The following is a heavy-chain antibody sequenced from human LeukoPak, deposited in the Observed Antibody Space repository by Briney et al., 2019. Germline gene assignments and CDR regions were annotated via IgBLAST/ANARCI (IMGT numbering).Heavy chain of an antibody. V-gene: IGHV3-7*01. Sequence: GGSLRLSYAAFGFTFNNYWMSWVRQAPGKGLEWVANINQDGSGKHYVDSVKGRFTISRDNAKNSLYPQMNSLRAEDTAVYFCAKASIAGAIGVLDYWGQGTLVTVSS. D-gene: IGHD1-26*01. CDR3: AKASIAGAIGVLDY. CDR2: INQDGSGK. CDR1: GFTFNNYW. J-gene: IGHJ4*02.